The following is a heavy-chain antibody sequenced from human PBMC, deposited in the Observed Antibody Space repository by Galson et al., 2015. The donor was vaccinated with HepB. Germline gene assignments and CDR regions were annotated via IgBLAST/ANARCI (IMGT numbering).Heavy chain of an antibody. CDR1: GFTFSSYA. V-gene: IGHV3-30*02. J-gene: IGHJ4*02. CDR2: IGSDGSTR. Sequence: SLRLSCAASGFTFSSYAMDWVRQVPAKGLEWVAFIGSDGSTRSYADSVKGRFTISRDKSKNTLYVQMDSLRAEDTAVYYCATGADYCFDYWGQGTLVTVSS. CDR3: ATGADYCFDY.